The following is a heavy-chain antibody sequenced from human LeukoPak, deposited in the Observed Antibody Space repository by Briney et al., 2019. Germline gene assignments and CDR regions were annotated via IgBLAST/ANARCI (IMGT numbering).Heavy chain of an antibody. D-gene: IGHD5-12*01. J-gene: IGHJ4*02. CDR1: GFTFSSYA. CDR3: ARAHTKYVDVVATNY. V-gene: IGHV3-23*01. CDR2: VSNSGATT. Sequence: GGSLRLSCAASGFTFSSYAMCWVRQPPGKGLEWVSAVSNSGATTYYADSVKGRFTISRDNSKNTLFLQMNSLRAEDTVVYYCARAHTKYVDVVATNYWGQGTLVTVSS.